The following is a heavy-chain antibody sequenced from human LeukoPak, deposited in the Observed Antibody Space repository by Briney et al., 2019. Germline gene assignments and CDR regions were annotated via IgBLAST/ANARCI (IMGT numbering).Heavy chain of an antibody. CDR3: ARDTSGYSRGSFDY. D-gene: IGHD3-22*01. CDR1: GGPTTSYY. J-gene: IGHJ4*02. CDR2: IYYSGST. Sequence: SETLSLTCSVSGGPTTSYYWSCIRQPRGKGLEWIGYIYYSGSTNYHPSLKSRVTISVATSKNQFSLKLSSLTAADTAVYYCARDTSGYSRGSFDYWGQGTLVTVSS. V-gene: IGHV4-59*01.